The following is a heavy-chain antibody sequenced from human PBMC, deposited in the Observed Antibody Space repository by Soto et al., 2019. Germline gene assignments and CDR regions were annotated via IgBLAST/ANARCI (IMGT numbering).Heavy chain of an antibody. CDR1: GGSFSGYY. Sequence: QVQLQQWGAGLLKPSETLSLTCAVYGGSFSGYYWSWIRQPPGKGLEWIGEINHSGSTNYNPSLKSRVTISVDTSKNQFSLKLSSVPAADTAVYYCARDRIVGATRWFDPWGQGTLVTVSS. CDR2: INHSGST. D-gene: IGHD1-26*01. CDR3: ARDRIVGATRWFDP. V-gene: IGHV4-34*01. J-gene: IGHJ5*02.